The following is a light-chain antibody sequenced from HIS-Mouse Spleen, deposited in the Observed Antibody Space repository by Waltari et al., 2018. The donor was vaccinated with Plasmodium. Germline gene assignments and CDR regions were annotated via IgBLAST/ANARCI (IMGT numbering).Light chain of an antibody. CDR2: WAS. V-gene: IGKV4-1*01. J-gene: IGKJ2*01. CDR3: QQYYSTPYT. Sequence: DIVMTQSPDSLAVSLGERATINCKSSQSVLYISNNKNYLAWYQHKPGPPPKLLISWASTRESGVPDRFSGSGSVTDFTLTISSLHVEDVAVYYCQQYYSTPYTFGQGTTLAIK. CDR1: QSVLYISNNKNY.